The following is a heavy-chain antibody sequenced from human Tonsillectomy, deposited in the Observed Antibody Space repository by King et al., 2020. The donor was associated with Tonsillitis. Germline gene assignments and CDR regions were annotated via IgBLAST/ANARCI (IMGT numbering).Heavy chain of an antibody. Sequence: VQLVESGAEVKKPGSSVKVSCKASGGTFSNYVISWLRQAPGQGLEWMGGIIPIFGTTNDAQKFQDRVTLTADESTSTAYMELSSLRSEDTAVYYCASDTNGVGELFPYSFDSWGQGTLVTVSS. V-gene: IGHV1-69*01. CDR3: ASDTNGVGELFPYSFDS. CDR2: IIPIFGTT. D-gene: IGHD3-10*01. J-gene: IGHJ4*02. CDR1: GGTFSNYV.